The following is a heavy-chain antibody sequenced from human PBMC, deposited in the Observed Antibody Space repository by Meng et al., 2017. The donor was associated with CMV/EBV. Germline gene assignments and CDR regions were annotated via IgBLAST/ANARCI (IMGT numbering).Heavy chain of an antibody. J-gene: IGHJ6*02. Sequence: SETLSLTCAVYGGSFSGYYWSWIRQPPGKGLEWIGEINHSGSTNYNPSLKSRVTISVDTSKNQFSLKLSSVTAADTAVYYCARADIVVVPAAIRYYYYDMDVWGQGTTVTVSS. V-gene: IGHV4-34*01. D-gene: IGHD2-2*02. CDR1: GGSFSGYY. CDR2: INHSGST. CDR3: ARADIVVVPAAIRYYYYDMDV.